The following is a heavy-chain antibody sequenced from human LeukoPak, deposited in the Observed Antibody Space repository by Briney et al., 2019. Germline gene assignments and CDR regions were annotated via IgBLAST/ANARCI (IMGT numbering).Heavy chain of an antibody. V-gene: IGHV1-2*02. D-gene: IGHD3-9*01. J-gene: IGHJ6*03. Sequence: ASVKVSCKASGYTFTGYYMHWVRQAPGQGLEWMGWINPNSGGTNYAQKFQGRVTMTRDTSISTAYMELSRLRSDDTAVYYCARDQTRAYYDILTGLNTYYYYMDVWGKGTTVTVSS. CDR3: ARDQTRAYYDILTGLNTYYYYMDV. CDR1: GYTFTGYY. CDR2: INPNSGGT.